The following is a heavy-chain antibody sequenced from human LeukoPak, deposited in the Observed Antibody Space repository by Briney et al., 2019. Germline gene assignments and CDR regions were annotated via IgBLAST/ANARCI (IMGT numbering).Heavy chain of an antibody. CDR3: ASPPADYYDSRDYFDY. V-gene: IGHV1-69*04. CDR1: GGTFSSYV. D-gene: IGHD3-22*01. Sequence: ASVKVSCTASGGTFSSYVISWVRQAPGQGLEWMGRIIPILGIANYAQKFQGRVTITADKSTSTAYMELSSLRSEDTAVYYCASPPADYYDSRDYFDYWGQGTLVTVSS. CDR2: IIPILGIA. J-gene: IGHJ4*02.